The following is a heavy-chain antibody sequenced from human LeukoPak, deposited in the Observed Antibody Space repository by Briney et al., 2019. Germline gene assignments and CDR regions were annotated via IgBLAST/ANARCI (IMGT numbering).Heavy chain of an antibody. J-gene: IGHJ3*02. Sequence: SGGSLRLSCAASGFTFSSHWMTWVRQAPGKGLEWVANINQDGSERYYVDSVKGRFTISRDNAKNSLYLQMNSLRAEDTAVYYCAGDSEYSSSSAFDIWGQGTMVTVSS. V-gene: IGHV3-7*01. CDR3: AGDSEYSSSSAFDI. CDR1: GFTFSSHW. D-gene: IGHD6-13*01. CDR2: INQDGSER.